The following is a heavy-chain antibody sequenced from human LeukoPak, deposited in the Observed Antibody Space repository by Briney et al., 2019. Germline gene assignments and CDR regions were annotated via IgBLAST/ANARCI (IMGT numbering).Heavy chain of an antibody. CDR3: ARDLGYCTNGVCHTRFDY. V-gene: IGHV3-33*01. CDR1: GFTFSSYG. CDR2: IWYDGSNK. D-gene: IGHD2-8*01. J-gene: IGHJ4*02. Sequence: GRSLRLSCAASGFTFSSYGMHWVRQAPGKGLEWVAVIWYDGSNKYHADSVKGRFTISRDNSKNTLYLQMNSLRAEDTAVYYCARDLGYCTNGVCHTRFDYWGQGTLVAVSS.